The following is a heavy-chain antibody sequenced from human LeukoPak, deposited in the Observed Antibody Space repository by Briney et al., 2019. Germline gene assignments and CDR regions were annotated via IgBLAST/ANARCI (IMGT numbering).Heavy chain of an antibody. D-gene: IGHD2-21*02. Sequence: GGSLRLSCAASGFTFSSYAMSWVRQAPGKGLEWVSGISGSGGSAYYADSVKGRFTISRDNSKNTLYLQMNSLRAEDTAVYYCAKEGYCGGDCYREFDYWGQGTLVTVSS. CDR2: ISGSGGSA. V-gene: IGHV3-23*01. CDR1: GFTFSSYA. CDR3: AKEGYCGGDCYREFDY. J-gene: IGHJ4*02.